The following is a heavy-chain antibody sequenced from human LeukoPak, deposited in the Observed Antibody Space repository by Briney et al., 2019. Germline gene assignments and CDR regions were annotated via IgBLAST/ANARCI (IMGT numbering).Heavy chain of an antibody. V-gene: IGHV4-34*01. CDR1: GGCFSGYY. J-gene: IGHJ2*01. D-gene: IGHD3-10*01. Sequence: SETLSLTCAVYGGCFSGYYWSWIRQPPGKGLEWIGEINHSGSTNYNPSLKSRVTISVDTSKNQFSLKLSSVTAADTAVYYCARGRCYGSGTDPPRYFDLWGRGTLVTVSS. CDR2: INHSGST. CDR3: ARGRCYGSGTDPPRYFDL.